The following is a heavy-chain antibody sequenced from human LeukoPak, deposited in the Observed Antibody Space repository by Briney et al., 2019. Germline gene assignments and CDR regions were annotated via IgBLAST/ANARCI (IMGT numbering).Heavy chain of an antibody. J-gene: IGHJ5*02. CDR2: IKEDGSEK. D-gene: IGHD3-10*01. CDR3: ARGGSWFAP. V-gene: IGHV3-7*01. Sequence: GGSLRLSCVASGFTFSVYWMSWVRQAPGKGLERVANIKEDGSEKYYVDSVKGRFTISRDNAKNSLYLQMSSLRAEDTAVYYCARGGSWFAPWGQGTLVTASS. CDR1: GFTFSVYW.